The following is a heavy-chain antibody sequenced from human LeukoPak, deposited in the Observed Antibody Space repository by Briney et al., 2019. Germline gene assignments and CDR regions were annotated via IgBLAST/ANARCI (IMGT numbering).Heavy chain of an antibody. Sequence: SETLSLTCAVYGGSFGGYYWSWIRQPPGKGLEWVGEINHSGSTNYNPSLKSRVTISVDTSKNQFSLKLSSVTAADTAVYYCASQYSSSSYGMDVWGQGTTVNVSS. J-gene: IGHJ6*02. CDR3: ASQYSSSSYGMDV. V-gene: IGHV4-34*01. D-gene: IGHD6-6*01. CDR1: GGSFGGYY. CDR2: INHSGST.